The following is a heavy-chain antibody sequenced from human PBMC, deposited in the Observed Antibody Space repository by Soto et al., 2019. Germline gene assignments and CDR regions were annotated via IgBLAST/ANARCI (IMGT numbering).Heavy chain of an antibody. CDR2: ISAYNGNT. D-gene: IGHD3-10*01. Sequence: ASVKVSCQASGYTFTSYGISWVRQAPGQGLEWMGWISAYNGNTNSALKFQGRVTLTADKSTSTAYMVLSSLRSEDTAIYYCATSFGSGSRAFDYWGQGALVTVSS. J-gene: IGHJ4*02. CDR3: ATSFGSGSRAFDY. V-gene: IGHV1-18*01. CDR1: GYTFTSYG.